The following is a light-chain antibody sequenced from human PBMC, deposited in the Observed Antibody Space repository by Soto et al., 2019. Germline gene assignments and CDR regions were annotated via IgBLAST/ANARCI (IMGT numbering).Light chain of an antibody. Sequence: QSVLTQPASVSGSPGQSIAISCTGTSSDVGGYNYVSWHQQHPGKAPKLMIYDVSNRPSGVSNRFSGSKSGNTASLTISGLQAEDEADYYCSSYTSSSTWVFGTGTKLTVL. J-gene: IGLJ1*01. CDR1: SSDVGGYNY. CDR3: SSYTSSSTWV. V-gene: IGLV2-14*01. CDR2: DVS.